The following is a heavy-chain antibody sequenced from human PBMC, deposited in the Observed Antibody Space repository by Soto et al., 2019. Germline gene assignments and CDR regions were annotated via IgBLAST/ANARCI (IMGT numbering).Heavy chain of an antibody. J-gene: IGHJ5*02. D-gene: IGHD2-8*01. CDR2: IYYSGST. Sequence: PSETLSLTCTVSGGSISSSSYYWGWIRQPPGKGLEWIGSIYYSGSTYYNPSLKSRVTISVDTSKNQFSLKLSSVTAADTAVYYCARQTRVLMVYAIPWFDPWGQGTLVTVAS. CDR1: GGSISSSSYY. V-gene: IGHV4-39*01. CDR3: ARQTRVLMVYAIPWFDP.